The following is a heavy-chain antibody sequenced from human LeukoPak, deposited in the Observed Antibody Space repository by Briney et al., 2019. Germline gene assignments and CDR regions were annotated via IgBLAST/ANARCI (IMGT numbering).Heavy chain of an antibody. CDR1: GFTFSSFW. CDR3: ARVSSPLYYYYGMDV. CDR2: IKQEGSEE. V-gene: IGHV3-7*01. J-gene: IGHJ6*02. Sequence: GGSLRLSCAASGFTFSSFWMSWVRQAPGKGLEWVANIKQEGSEEYYVGSVKGRFTISRDDARNSLYLQMNSLRAEDTAVYYCARVSSPLYYYYGMDVWGQGTTVTVSS.